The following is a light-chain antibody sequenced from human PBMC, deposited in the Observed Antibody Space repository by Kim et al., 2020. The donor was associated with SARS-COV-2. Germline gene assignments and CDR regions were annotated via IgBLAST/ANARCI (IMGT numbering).Light chain of an antibody. CDR1: QSINAY. CDR2: AAS. J-gene: IGKJ4*01. Sequence: DIQMTQSPSSLAASVGDRVTITCRASQSINAYLNWYQQKPGKAPKLLIYAASSLQSGVPSRFSGSGSGTDFTLTISSLQPEDFATYYCQQSHTTPVLTFDGGTKVDIK. CDR3: QQSHTTPVLT. V-gene: IGKV1-39*01.